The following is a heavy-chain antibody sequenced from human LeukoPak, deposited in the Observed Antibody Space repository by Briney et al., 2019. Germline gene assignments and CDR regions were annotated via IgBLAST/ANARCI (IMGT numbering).Heavy chain of an antibody. CDR1: GYSFTSYW. CDR3: ARQRTVADHYFDY. Sequence: HGESLKISCKGSGYSFTSYWIGWVRQMPGKGLEWMGIIYPGDSDTRYSPSFQGQVAISADKSISTAYLQWSSLKASDTAMYYCARQRTVADHYFDYWGQGTLVTVSS. CDR2: IYPGDSDT. V-gene: IGHV5-51*01. D-gene: IGHD6-19*01. J-gene: IGHJ4*02.